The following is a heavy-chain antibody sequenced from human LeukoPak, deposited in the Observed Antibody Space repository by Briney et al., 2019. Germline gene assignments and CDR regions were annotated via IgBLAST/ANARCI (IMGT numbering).Heavy chain of an antibody. D-gene: IGHD3-9*01. CDR3: ARGLYDILTGYPNWFDP. V-gene: IGHV1-18*01. CDR1: GYTFTSYV. CDR2: ISAYNGNT. J-gene: IGHJ5*02. Sequence: ASVKVSCKASGYTFTSYVISWVRQAPGQGLECMGWISAYNGNTNYAQKLHGRVTMTTDTSTSTAYMELRSLRSDDTAVYYSARGLYDILTGYPNWFDPWGQGTLVTVSS.